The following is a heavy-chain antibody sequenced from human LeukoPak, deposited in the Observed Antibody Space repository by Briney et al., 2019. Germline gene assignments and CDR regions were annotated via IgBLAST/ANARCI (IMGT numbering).Heavy chain of an antibody. CDR2: IIPIFGTA. CDR1: GGTFSSYA. J-gene: IGHJ4*02. CDR3: ARSHVKIVATGELDY. V-gene: IGHV1-69*01. Sequence: SVKVSCKASGGTFSSYAISWVRQAPGQGLEWMGGIIPIFGTANYAQKFQGRVTITADESTSTAYMELSSLRSEDTAAYYCARSHVKIVATGELDYWGQGTLVAVSS. D-gene: IGHD5-12*01.